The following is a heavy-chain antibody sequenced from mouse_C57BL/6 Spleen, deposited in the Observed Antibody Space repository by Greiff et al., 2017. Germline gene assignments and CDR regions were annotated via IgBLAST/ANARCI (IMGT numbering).Heavy chain of an antibody. D-gene: IGHD5-1*01. V-gene: IGHV2-2*01. CDR3: ASYLSGYFDV. CDR2: IWSGGST. J-gene: IGHJ1*03. CDR1: GFSLTSYG. Sequence: QVQLKQSGPGLVQPSQSLSITCTVSGFSLTSYGVHWVRQSPGKGLEWLGVIWSGGSTDYNAAFISRLSISKDNSKSQVFFKMNSLQADDTAIYYCASYLSGYFDVWGTGTTVTVSS.